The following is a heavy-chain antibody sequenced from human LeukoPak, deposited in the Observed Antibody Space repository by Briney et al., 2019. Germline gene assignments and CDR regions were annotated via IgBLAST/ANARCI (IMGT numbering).Heavy chain of an antibody. V-gene: IGHV4-34*01. Sequence: SETLSLTCAVYGGSFSGYYWSWIRQPPGKGLEWIGEINHSGSTNYNPSLKSRVTISVDTSKNQFSLKLSSVTAADTAVYYCARGDSSSWSPNAYWGQGTLVTVSS. CDR1: GGSFSGYY. CDR3: ARGDSSSWSPNAY. J-gene: IGHJ4*02. CDR2: INHSGST. D-gene: IGHD6-13*01.